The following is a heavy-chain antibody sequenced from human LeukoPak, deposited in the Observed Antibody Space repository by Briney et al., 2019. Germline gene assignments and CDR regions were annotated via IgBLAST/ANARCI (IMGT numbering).Heavy chain of an antibody. CDR2: ISGSGGST. V-gene: IGHV3-23*01. Sequence: GGSLRLSCAASGSTFSSYAMSWVRQAPGKGLEWVSAISGSGGSTYYADSVKGRFTISRDNSKNMLYLQMNSLRAEDTAVYYCAKDMYSYGRLYYFDYWGQGTLVTVSS. D-gene: IGHD5-18*01. CDR1: GSTFSSYA. CDR3: AKDMYSYGRLYYFDY. J-gene: IGHJ4*02.